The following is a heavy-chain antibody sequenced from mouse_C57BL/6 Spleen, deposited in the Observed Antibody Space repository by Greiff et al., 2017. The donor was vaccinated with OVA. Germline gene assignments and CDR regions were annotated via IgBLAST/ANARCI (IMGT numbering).Heavy chain of an antibody. Sequence: EVQLVESGPELVKPGASVKISCKASGYSFTDYNMNWVKQSNGKSLEWIGVINPNYGTTSYNQKFKGKATLTVDQSSSTAYMQLNSLTSEDSAVYYCATAQATDYAMDYWGQGTSVTVSS. J-gene: IGHJ4*01. V-gene: IGHV1-39*01. CDR1: GYSFTDYN. CDR3: ATAQATDYAMDY. CDR2: INPNYGTT. D-gene: IGHD3-2*02.